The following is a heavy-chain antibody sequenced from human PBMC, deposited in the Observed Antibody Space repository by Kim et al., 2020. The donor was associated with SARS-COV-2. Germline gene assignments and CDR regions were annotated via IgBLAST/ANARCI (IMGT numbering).Heavy chain of an antibody. V-gene: IGHV3-23*01. D-gene: IGHD3-10*01. Sequence: DSVEGRFTISRDNSKNTLYLQMNSLRAEDTAVYYCAKDPDYYGSGSSFDYWGQGTLVTVSS. CDR3: AKDPDYYGSGSSFDY. J-gene: IGHJ4*02.